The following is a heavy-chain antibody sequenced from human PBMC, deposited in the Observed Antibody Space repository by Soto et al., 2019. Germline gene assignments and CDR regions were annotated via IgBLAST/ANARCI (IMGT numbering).Heavy chain of an antibody. CDR3: EGEMGAGYAVLAS. CDR2: IHDGGTT. Sequence: PGKGLEWIGEIHDGGTTNYNLSLKSRVTLSIDESKNQFSLDMKSVSAADTAFYYGEGEMGAGYAVLASWGKGISVTVSS. J-gene: IGHJ5*02. D-gene: IGHD3-9*01. V-gene: IGHV4-4*02.